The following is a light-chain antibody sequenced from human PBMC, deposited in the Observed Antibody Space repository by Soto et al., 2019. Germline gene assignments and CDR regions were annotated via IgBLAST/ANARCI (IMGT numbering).Light chain of an antibody. V-gene: IGLV2-14*01. Sequence: QSALTQPASVSGSPGQSIAISCTGTSSDVGNFNCVSWYQQHPGKVPKLMIYEVTNRPSGVSDRFSGSKSGNTASLTISGLQAEDEADYYYSSCTTSNTLVFGGGTKVTVL. CDR3: SSCTTSNTLV. J-gene: IGLJ2*01. CDR1: SSDVGNFNC. CDR2: EVT.